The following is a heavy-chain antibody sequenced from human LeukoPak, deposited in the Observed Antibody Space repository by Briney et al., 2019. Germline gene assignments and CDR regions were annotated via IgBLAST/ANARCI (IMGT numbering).Heavy chain of an antibody. Sequence: SETLSLTCTVSGGSISSSSYYWGWIRQPPGKGLEWIGRIYYSGSTYYNPSLKSRVTISVDTSKNQLSLKLSSVTAADTAVYYCARGLRVIVPRIGPYDYWGQGTLVTVSS. D-gene: IGHD3-22*01. J-gene: IGHJ4*02. CDR1: GGSISSSSYY. CDR3: ARGLRVIVPRIGPYDY. CDR2: IYYSGST. V-gene: IGHV4-39*07.